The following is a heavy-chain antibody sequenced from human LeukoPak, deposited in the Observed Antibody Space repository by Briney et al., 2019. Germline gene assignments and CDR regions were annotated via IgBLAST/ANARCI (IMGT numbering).Heavy chain of an antibody. CDR3: ARGDGELLFDC. Sequence: SDTLSLMCNVPGGSICRGDYYGIGIPLPPEKPLVWIGYFYCSGSTYYNPSLKNRVTTSVDTSKNQFSLRLSSVAAADTAVYYCARGDGELLFDCWGQGTLVTVSS. J-gene: IGHJ4*02. D-gene: IGHD3-10*01. CDR1: GGSICRGDYY. CDR2: FYCSGST. V-gene: IGHV4-30-4*01.